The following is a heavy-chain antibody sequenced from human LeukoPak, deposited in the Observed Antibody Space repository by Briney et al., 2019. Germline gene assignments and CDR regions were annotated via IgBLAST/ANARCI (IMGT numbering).Heavy chain of an antibody. CDR2: IRSKGYGGTT. Sequence: GGSLRLSCTASGFTFGDYVMSWVRQAPGKGLEWVGFIRSKGYGGTTEYAASVKGRFTISRDDSKSIAYLQMNSLETEDTAVYYCTRDREEYGSGNYIPVFDYWGQGTLVTVSS. D-gene: IGHD3-10*01. V-gene: IGHV3-49*04. J-gene: IGHJ4*02. CDR1: GFTFGDYV. CDR3: TRDREEYGSGNYIPVFDY.